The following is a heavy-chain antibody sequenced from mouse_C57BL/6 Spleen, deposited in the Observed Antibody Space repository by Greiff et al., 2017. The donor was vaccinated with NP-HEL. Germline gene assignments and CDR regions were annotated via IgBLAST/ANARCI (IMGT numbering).Heavy chain of an antibody. J-gene: IGHJ2*01. CDR2: INPSNGGT. D-gene: IGHD1-1*01. Sequence: QVQLQQSGTELVKPGASVKLSCKASGYTFTSYWMHWVKQRPGQGLEWIGNINPSNGGTNYNEKFKSKATLTVDKSSSTAYMQLSSLTSEDSAVYYCASMAYYYGSNPYYFDYWGQGTTLTVSS. CDR1: GYTFTSYW. V-gene: IGHV1-53*01. CDR3: ASMAYYYGSNPYYFDY.